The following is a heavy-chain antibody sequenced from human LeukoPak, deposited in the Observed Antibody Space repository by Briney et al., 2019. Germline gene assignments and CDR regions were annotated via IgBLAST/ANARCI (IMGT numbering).Heavy chain of an antibody. D-gene: IGHD6-13*01. CDR2: IRSKANSYAT. Sequence: GGSLRLSCAASGFTFSGSAMHWVRQASGKGLEWVGRIRSKANSYATAYAASVEGRFTISRDDSKNTAYLQMNSLKTEDRAVYYCTLAAAGTPEVSLWGQGTLVTVSS. V-gene: IGHV3-73*01. J-gene: IGHJ4*02. CDR3: TLAAAGTPEVSL. CDR1: GFTFSGSA.